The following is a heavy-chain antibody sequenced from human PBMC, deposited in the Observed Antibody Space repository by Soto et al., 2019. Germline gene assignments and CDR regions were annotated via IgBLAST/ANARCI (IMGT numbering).Heavy chain of an antibody. V-gene: IGHV1-2*04. D-gene: IGHD3-3*01. Sequence: ASVKVSCKASGYTFTSYGISWVRQAPGQGLEWMGWINPNSGGTNYAQKFQGWVTMTRDTSISTAYMELSRLRSDDTAVYYCARANQSSSITILADAFDIWGQGTMVTVSS. J-gene: IGHJ3*02. CDR2: INPNSGGT. CDR1: GYTFTSYG. CDR3: ARANQSSSITILADAFDI.